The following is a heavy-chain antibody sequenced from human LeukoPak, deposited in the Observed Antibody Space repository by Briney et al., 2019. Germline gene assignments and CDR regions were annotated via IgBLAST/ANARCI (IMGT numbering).Heavy chain of an antibody. V-gene: IGHV4-39*07. D-gene: IGHD3-3*01. J-gene: IGHJ6*03. CDR2: IYYSGST. CDR3: ARVLRFLWYGAYYYYYMDV. Sequence: SETLSLTCTVSGGSISSSSYYWGWIRQPPGKGLEWIGSIYYSGSTYYNPSLKSRVTISVDTSKNQFSLKLSSVTAADTAMYYCARVLRFLWYGAYYYYYMDVWGKGTTVTVSS. CDR1: GGSISSSSYY.